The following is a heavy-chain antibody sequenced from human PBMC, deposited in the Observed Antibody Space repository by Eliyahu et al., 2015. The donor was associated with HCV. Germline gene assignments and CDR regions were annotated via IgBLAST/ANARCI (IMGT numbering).Heavy chain of an antibody. V-gene: IGHV4-39*01. CDR1: GGXISSSSYY. CDR3: ARHFFPPLYGENDPYYFDY. D-gene: IGHD1-1*01. CDR2: IYYSGST. Sequence: QLQLQESGPGLVKPSETLSLTCTVSGGXISSSSYYWGWIRQPPGKGLEWIGSIYYSGSTYYNPSLKSRVTISVDTSKNQFSLKLSSVTAADTAVYYCARHFFPPLYGENDPYYFDYWGQGTLVTVSS. J-gene: IGHJ4*01.